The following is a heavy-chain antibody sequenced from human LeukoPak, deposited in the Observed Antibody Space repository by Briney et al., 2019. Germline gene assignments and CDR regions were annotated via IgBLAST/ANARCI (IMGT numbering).Heavy chain of an antibody. CDR1: GVSISIDNYY. CDR3: ARLPTGFPNWFDP. CDR2: LHFNGNT. J-gene: IGHJ5*02. D-gene: IGHD4-17*01. V-gene: IGHV4-39*02. Sequence: PSETLSLTCTVSGVSISIDNYYWGWLRQTPGKGLEWIATLHFNGNTYYNTSLKSRVTLSLDTSKNHFSLNLRSVTAADTAVYYCARLPTGFPNWFDPWGQGTLVIVSS.